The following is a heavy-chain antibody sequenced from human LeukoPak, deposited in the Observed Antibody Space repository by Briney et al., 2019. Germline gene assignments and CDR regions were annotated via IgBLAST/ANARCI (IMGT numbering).Heavy chain of an antibody. Sequence: GGSLRLSCAASGFTFSDYYMSWIRQAPGKGLEWVSYISSSSSYTNYADSVKGRFTISRDNAKNSLYLQMNSLRVEDTAVYYCAKHSYDSSGYYSIDYWGQGTLVTVFS. CDR2: ISSSSSYT. CDR1: GFTFSDYY. CDR3: AKHSYDSSGYYSIDY. J-gene: IGHJ4*02. V-gene: IGHV3-11*06. D-gene: IGHD3-22*01.